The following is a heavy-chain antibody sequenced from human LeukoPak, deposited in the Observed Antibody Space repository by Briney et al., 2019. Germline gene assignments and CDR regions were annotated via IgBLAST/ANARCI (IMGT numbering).Heavy chain of an antibody. J-gene: IGHJ4*02. CDR1: GYIFTVYW. Sequence: ASVTVSCTASGYIFTVYWIHWVRQAPGQGLEWMGFINPNSGNTNYAQKFQGRVTMTRDTSINTAYMELNGLTGDDTAVYYCAREMRPATTTLVAYWGQGTLVTVSS. V-gene: IGHV1-2*02. CDR3: AREMRPATTTLVAY. D-gene: IGHD1-1*01. CDR2: INPNSGNT.